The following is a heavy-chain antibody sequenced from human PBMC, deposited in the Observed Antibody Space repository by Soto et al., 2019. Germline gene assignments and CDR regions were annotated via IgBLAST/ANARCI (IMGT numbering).Heavy chain of an antibody. J-gene: IGHJ4*02. CDR3: AKKPPLGVQVDY. CDR2: ISGSGGST. CDR1: GFILSSYS. Sequence: PGGSLRLSCAASGFILSSYSMKWLRQAPGKGLEWVSAISGSGGSTYYADSVKGRFTISRDNSKNTLYLQMNSLRAEDTAVYYCAKKPPLGVQVDYWGQGTLVTVSS. V-gene: IGHV3-23*01. D-gene: IGHD3-3*01.